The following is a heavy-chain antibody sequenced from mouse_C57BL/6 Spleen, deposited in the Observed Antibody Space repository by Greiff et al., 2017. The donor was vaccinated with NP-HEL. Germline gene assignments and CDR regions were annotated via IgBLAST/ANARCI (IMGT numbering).Heavy chain of an antibody. CDR1: GFTFSDYG. Sequence: EVMLVESGGGLVKPGGSLKLSCAASGFTFSDYGMHWVRQAPEKGLEWVAYISSGSSTIYYADTVKGRFTISRDNAKNTLFLQMTSLRSEDTAMYYCARDGNYDDWYFDVWGTGTTVTVSS. D-gene: IGHD2-1*01. CDR3: ARDGNYDDWYFDV. J-gene: IGHJ1*03. CDR2: ISSGSSTI. V-gene: IGHV5-17*01.